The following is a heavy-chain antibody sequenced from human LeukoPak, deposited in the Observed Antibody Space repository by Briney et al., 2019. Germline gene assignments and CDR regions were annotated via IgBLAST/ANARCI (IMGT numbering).Heavy chain of an antibody. D-gene: IGHD6-19*01. CDR2: IYTSGST. J-gene: IGHJ4*02. V-gene: IGHV4-4*07. Sequence: SETLSLTCTVSGGSISSYYWSWIRQPPGKGLEWIGRIYTSGSTNYNPSLKSRVTMSVDTSKNQFSLKLSSVTAADTAVYYCARNGEGRAYSSGWYDYWGQGTLVTVSS. CDR1: GGSISSYY. CDR3: ARNGEGRAYSSGWYDY.